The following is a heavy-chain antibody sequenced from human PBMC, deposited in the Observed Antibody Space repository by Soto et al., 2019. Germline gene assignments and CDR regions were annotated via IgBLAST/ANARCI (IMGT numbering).Heavy chain of an antibody. CDR1: GGSFSGYY. J-gene: IGHJ4*02. V-gene: IGHV4-34*01. Sequence: QVQLQQWGAGLLKPSETLSLTCAVYGGSFSGYYWSWIRQPPGKGLEWIGEINHSGSTNYNPSLKSRVTISVDTSKNQCSLKLSSVTAADTAVYYCARGVHGYYFDYWGQGTLVTVSS. CDR2: INHSGST. CDR3: ARGVHGYYFDY. D-gene: IGHD3-10*02.